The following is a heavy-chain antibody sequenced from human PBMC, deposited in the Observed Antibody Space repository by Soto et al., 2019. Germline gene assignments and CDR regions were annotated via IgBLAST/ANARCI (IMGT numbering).Heavy chain of an antibody. V-gene: IGHV1-3*01. J-gene: IGHJ4*02. CDR2: INPASGGT. Sequence: ASVKVSCKASGYTFTSYAMHWVRQAPGQRLEWMGVINPASGGTKYAQKFQGRVTMTRDTSTSTVYMELSNLRSEDTAVYYCARAFATGTTPGDSWGQGTLVTV. CDR1: GYTFTSYA. CDR3: ARAFATGTTPGDS. D-gene: IGHD1-1*01.